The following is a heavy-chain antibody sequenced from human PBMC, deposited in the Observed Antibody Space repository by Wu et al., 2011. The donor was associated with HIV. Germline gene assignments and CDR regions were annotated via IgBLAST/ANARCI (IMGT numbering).Heavy chain of an antibody. V-gene: IGHV1-2*02. CDR3: ARGEPNYYGSYYYHYYGMDV. Sequence: QVQLVQSGAEVKKPGASVKVSCKASGYTFTGYYMHWVRQAPGQGLEWMGWINPNSGGTNYAQKFQGRVTMTRDTSISTAYMELSRLRSDDTAVYYCARGEPNYYGSYYYHYYGMDVWAQGPRSPSP. J-gene: IGHJ6*02. CDR2: INPNSGGT. D-gene: IGHD3-10*01. CDR1: GYTFTGYY.